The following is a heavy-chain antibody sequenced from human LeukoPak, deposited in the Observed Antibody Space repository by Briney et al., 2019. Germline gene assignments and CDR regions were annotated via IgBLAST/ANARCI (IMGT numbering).Heavy chain of an antibody. D-gene: IGHD6-19*01. CDR1: GFTFSSYG. V-gene: IGHV3-30*03. J-gene: IGHJ6*02. Sequence: GGSLRLSCAASGFTFSSYGMHWVRQAPGKGLEWVAVISYDGSNKYYADSVKGRFTISRDNSKNTLYLQMNSLRAEDTAVYYCARDVSSSGWPTYYYYGMDVWGQGTTVTVSS. CDR2: ISYDGSNK. CDR3: ARDVSSSGWPTYYYYGMDV.